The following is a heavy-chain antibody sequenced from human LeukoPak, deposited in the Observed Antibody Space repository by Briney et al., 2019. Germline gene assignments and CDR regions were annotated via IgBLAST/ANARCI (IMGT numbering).Heavy chain of an antibody. CDR2: IYTSGST. CDR1: GGSISSYY. D-gene: IGHD3-3*01. V-gene: IGHV4-4*07. J-gene: IGHJ3*02. CDR3: ARGLRRVFGVVYRALDAFDI. Sequence: SETLSLTCTVSGGSISSYYWSWIRQPAGKGLEWIGRIYTSGSTNYNPSLKSRVTMSVDTSKNQFSLKLSSVTAADTAVYYCARGLRRVFGVVYRALDAFDIWGQGTMVTVSS.